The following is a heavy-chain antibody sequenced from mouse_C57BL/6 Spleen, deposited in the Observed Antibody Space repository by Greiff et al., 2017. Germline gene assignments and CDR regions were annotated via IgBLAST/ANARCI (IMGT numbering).Heavy chain of an antibody. Sequence: VQLKESGAELVKPGASVKISCKASGYAFSSYWMNWVKQRPGKGLEWIGQIYPGDGDTNYNGKFKGKATLTADKSSSTAYMQLSSLTSEDSAVYFCARGNYGAMDYWGQGTSVTVSS. CDR2: IYPGDGDT. CDR3: ARGNYGAMDY. V-gene: IGHV1-80*01. CDR1: GYAFSSYW. J-gene: IGHJ4*01. D-gene: IGHD1-1*01.